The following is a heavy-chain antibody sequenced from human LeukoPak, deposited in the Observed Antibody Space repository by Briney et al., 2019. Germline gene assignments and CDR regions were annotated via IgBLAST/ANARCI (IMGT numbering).Heavy chain of an antibody. CDR3: GRDVSRGAGGAFDI. Sequence: GGSLRLSCAASGSTFSRYWMSWARQAPGKGLEWVANIKQDGSEKYYVDSVKGRFTISRDNAKNSLYLRMNSLRAEDTAVYYCGRDVSRGAGGAFDIWGQGTMVTVSS. CDR2: IKQDGSEK. V-gene: IGHV3-7*01. J-gene: IGHJ3*02. CDR1: GSTFSRYW. D-gene: IGHD2-8*02.